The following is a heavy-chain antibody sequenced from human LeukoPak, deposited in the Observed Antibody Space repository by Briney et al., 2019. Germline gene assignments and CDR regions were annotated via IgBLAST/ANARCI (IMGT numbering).Heavy chain of an antibody. J-gene: IGHJ4*02. CDR2: ISSSSSYI. CDR3: ARDMGLYYSSGYKAGGDY. CDR1: GFTFSSYS. Sequence: PGGSLRLSCAASGFTFSSYSMNWVRQAPGKGLEWVSSISSSSSYIYYADSVKGRFTISRDNAKNSLYLQMNSLRAEDTAVYYCARDMGLYYSSGYKAGGDYWGQGTLVTVSS. D-gene: IGHD3-22*01. V-gene: IGHV3-21*01.